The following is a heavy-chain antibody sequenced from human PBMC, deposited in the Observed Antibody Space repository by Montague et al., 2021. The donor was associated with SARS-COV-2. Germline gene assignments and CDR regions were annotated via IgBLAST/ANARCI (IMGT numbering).Heavy chain of an antibody. CDR3: ARHHPGGGVQP. CDR2: IYYSGST. V-gene: IGHV4-59*08. Sequence: SETLSLTCTVSGGSISSYYWSWIRQPPGKGLEWIGYIYYSGSTNYNPSLRSRVTISVDTSKNQFSLKLPSVTAADTAVYYCARHHPGGGVQPWGQGTLVTVSS. J-gene: IGHJ5*02. D-gene: IGHD2-8*02. CDR1: GGSISSYY.